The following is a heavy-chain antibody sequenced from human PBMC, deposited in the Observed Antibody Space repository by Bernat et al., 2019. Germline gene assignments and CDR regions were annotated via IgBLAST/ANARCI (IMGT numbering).Heavy chain of an antibody. Sequence: VQLQQWGAGLLKPSETLSRTCAVYGGSFSGYYWSWIRQPPGKGLEWMGEINQSGSTNDNPSLRSRVTISVDPSKNQFCLTLISVTAADTAVYYCASGFSATVSDYIWGSYRRSRSYFDYWGQGTLVTVSS. CDR3: ASGFSATVSDYIWGSYRRSRSYFDY. J-gene: IGHJ4*02. CDR2: INQSGST. D-gene: IGHD3-16*02. V-gene: IGHV4-34*01. CDR1: GGSFSGYY.